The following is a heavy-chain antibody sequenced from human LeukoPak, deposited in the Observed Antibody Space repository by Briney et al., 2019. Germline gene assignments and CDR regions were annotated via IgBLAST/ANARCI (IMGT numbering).Heavy chain of an antibody. D-gene: IGHD3-22*01. CDR1: AFTFSSFE. V-gene: IGHV3-48*03. J-gene: IGHJ4*02. Sequence: GGSLRLSCAASAFTFSSFEMNWVRQAPGKGLEWVSYISGSGRTIYYADSVKGRFTISRDNAKNSLYLQMNSLRAEDTAVYYCARCAGLYDSSGQMDYWGQGTLVTVSS. CDR2: ISGSGRTI. CDR3: ARCAGLYDSSGQMDY.